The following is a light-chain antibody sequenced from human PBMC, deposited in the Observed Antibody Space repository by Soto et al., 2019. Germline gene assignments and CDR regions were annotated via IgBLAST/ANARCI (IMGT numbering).Light chain of an antibody. J-gene: IGKJ4*01. Sequence: DIQMTQSPPSLSSSVGDRVTITCRASQTIRTYLHWYQQKPGKAPNLLIYSASNLQSGVPSRFSGSGSGTDLTLTISSLQPEDSGTYYCQQTYSTLVSFGGGTKVEIK. CDR1: QTIRTY. CDR3: QQTYSTLVS. V-gene: IGKV1-39*01. CDR2: SAS.